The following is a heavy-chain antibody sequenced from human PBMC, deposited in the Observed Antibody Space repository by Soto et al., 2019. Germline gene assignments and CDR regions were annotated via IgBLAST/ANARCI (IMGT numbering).Heavy chain of an antibody. CDR2: IYYSGST. CDR3: APFDWLTHY. V-gene: IGHV4-39*01. CDR1: GGSISSSSYY. D-gene: IGHD3-9*01. J-gene: IGHJ4*02. Sequence: PSETLSLTCTVSGGSISSSSYYWGWIRQPPGKGLEWIGSIYYSGSTYYNPSLKSRVTISVDTSKNQFSLKLSSVTAADTAVYYCAPFDWLTHYWGQGTLVTAPQ.